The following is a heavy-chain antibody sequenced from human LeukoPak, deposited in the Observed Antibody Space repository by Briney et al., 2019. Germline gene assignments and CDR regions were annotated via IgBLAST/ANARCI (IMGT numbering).Heavy chain of an antibody. J-gene: IGHJ4*02. D-gene: IGHD6-19*01. CDR1: GYTFTSCD. CDR2: MNPNSGNT. CDR3: TRGSSGRRDN. Sequence: ASVKVSCKASGYTFTSCDINWVRQATGQGLEWMGWMNPNSGNTGFGQSFQGRITMTRDISIGTAYMELSNLTSEDTAIYYCTRGSSGRRDNWGQGTLVTVSA. V-gene: IGHV1-8*01.